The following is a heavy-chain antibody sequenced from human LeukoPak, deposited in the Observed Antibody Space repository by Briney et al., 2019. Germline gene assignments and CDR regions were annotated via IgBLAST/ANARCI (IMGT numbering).Heavy chain of an antibody. CDR1: GFTFSDYY. J-gene: IGHJ5*02. CDR3: ARVYYDFWSGYYRGGELGWFDP. D-gene: IGHD3-3*01. V-gene: IGHV3-11*01. CDR2: ISSSGSTI. Sequence: GGSLRLSCAASGFTFSDYYMSWIRQAPGKGLEWVSYISSSGSTIYYADSVKGRFTISRDNAKNSLYLQMNSLRAEDTAVYYCARVYYDFWSGYYRGGELGWFDPWGQGTLVTVSS.